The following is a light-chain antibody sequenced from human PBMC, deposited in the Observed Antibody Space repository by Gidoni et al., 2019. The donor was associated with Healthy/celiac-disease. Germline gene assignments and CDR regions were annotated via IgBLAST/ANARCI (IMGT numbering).Light chain of an antibody. CDR2: DDS. CDR3: QVWDSSSDHVV. CDR1: NIGGKS. J-gene: IGLJ2*01. Sequence: VSVAPGQTARITCGGTNIGGKSVHWYQQKPGQAPVLVVYDDSDRPSGIPERFSGSNSGNTATLTISRVEAGDDADYYCQVWDSSSDHVVFGGGTKLTVL. V-gene: IGLV3-21*02.